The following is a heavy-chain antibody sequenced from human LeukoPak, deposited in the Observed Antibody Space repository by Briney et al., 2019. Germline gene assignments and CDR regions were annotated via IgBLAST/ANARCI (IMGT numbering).Heavy chain of an antibody. CDR2: INPSGGNT. D-gene: IGHD2-21*02. V-gene: IGHV1-46*01. CDR3: ARSYCGGDCYPQAYYFDY. J-gene: IGHJ4*02. CDR1: GYTFTSYY. Sequence: ASVKVSCKASGYTFTSYYMHWLRQAPGQWLECMGIINPSGGNTSYAQKFQGRVTMTRDMSTSTVYMELSSLRSEDTAVYYCARSYCGGDCYPQAYYFDYWGQGTLVTVSS.